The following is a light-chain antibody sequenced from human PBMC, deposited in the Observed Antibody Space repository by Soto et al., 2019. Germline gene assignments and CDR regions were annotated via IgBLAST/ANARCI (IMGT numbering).Light chain of an antibody. V-gene: IGKV1-5*01. CDR1: QSINRW. CDR3: QQYSRHWT. CDR2: DAS. Sequence: DIQMTQSPSSLSAPVGDRVTITCRASQSINRWLAWYQQKPGKAPMLLIYDASSLQGGAPSRFSGSGSGTEFTLTISSLQPDDFATYYCQQYSRHWTFGQGTKVDIK. J-gene: IGKJ1*01.